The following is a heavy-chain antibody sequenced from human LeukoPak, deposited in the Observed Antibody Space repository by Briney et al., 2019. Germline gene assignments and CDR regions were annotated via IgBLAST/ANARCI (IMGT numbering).Heavy chain of an antibody. V-gene: IGHV3-21*01. CDR1: GFTFSSYS. D-gene: IGHD3-16*02. CDR3: ARGSLYYGYVWGSYRYGYFDY. CDR2: ISSSGSYI. J-gene: IGHJ4*02. Sequence: GGSLRLSCAASGFTFSSYSMNWVRQAPGKGLEWVSSISSSGSYIYYADSVKGRFTISRDNAKNSLYLQMNSLRAEDTAVYYCARGSLYYGYVWGSYRYGYFDYWGQGTLVTVSS.